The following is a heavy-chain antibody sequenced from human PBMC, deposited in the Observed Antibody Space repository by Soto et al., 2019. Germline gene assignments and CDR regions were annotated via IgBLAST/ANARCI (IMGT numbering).Heavy chain of an antibody. D-gene: IGHD1-1*01. CDR1: VGSFSVYY. J-gene: IGHJ4*02. CDR2: INHSGST. Sequence: PSETLSITCAFYVGSFSVYYWSWIRQPPGKGLEWIGEINHSGSTNYNPSLKSRVTISVDTSKNQFSLKLSSVTAADTAVYYCARGRATDTQNVNYFDYWGQGTMVTVSS. CDR3: ARGRATDTQNVNYFDY. V-gene: IGHV4-34*01.